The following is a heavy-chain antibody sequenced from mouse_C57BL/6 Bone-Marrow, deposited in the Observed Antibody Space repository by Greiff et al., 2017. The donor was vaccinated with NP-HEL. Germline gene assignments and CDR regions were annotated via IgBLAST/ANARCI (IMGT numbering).Heavy chain of an antibody. J-gene: IGHJ2*01. Sequence: DVHLVESGGDLVKPGGSLKLSCAASGFTFSSYGMSWVRQTPDKRLEWVATISSGGSYTYYPDSVKGRFTISRDNAKNTLYLQMSSLKSEDTAMYYCASLPSYWGQGTTLTVSS. CDR2: ISSGGSYT. D-gene: IGHD2-10*01. CDR3: ASLPSY. V-gene: IGHV5-6*01. CDR1: GFTFSSYG.